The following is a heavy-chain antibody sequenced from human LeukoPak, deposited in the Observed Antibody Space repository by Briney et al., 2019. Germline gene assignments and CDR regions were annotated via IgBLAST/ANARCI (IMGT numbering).Heavy chain of an antibody. CDR2: IYWNDDK. CDR3: AHTAIFGMLIAFDY. CDR1: GFSLITRGVG. Sequence: SGPTLVKPTQTLTLTCTFSGFSLITRGVGVGWIRQPPGKALEWLADIYWNDDKRYSPSLKSRLTITKDTSKNQVVLTMTNMDPVDTAIYYCAHTAIFGMLIAFDYWGQGTLVTVSS. D-gene: IGHD3-3*01. J-gene: IGHJ4*02. V-gene: IGHV2-5*01.